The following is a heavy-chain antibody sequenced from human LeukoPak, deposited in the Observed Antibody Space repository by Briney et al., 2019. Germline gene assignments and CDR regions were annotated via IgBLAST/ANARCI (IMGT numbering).Heavy chain of an antibody. D-gene: IGHD1-7*01. J-gene: IGHJ4*02. CDR2: ISSSSSYV. CDR3: ARTDDPNWNYGNFDY. CDR1: GFTFSSYS. Sequence: PGGSLRLSCAASGFTFSSYSMNWVRQAPGKGLEWVSSISSSSSYVYYADSVKGRFTISRDNAKNSLYLQMNSLRAEDTAVYYCARTDDPNWNYGNFDYWGQGTLVTVSS. V-gene: IGHV3-21*01.